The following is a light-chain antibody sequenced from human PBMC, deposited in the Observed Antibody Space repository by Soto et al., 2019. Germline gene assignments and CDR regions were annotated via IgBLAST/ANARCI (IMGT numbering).Light chain of an antibody. Sequence: DIQMTQSPSSLSASVGDRVTITCRASQSISSYLNWYQQKPGKAPKLLIYAASSLQSGVPSRFSGSGSGTAFTLTISSLPTEDFKTDYGQHSYSTHFTFRPTTNVDI. V-gene: IGKV1-39*01. CDR1: QSISSY. J-gene: IGKJ3*01. CDR3: QHSYSTHFT. CDR2: AAS.